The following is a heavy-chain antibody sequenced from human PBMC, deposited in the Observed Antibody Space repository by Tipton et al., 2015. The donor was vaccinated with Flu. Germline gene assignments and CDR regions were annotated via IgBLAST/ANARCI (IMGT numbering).Heavy chain of an antibody. D-gene: IGHD3-16*01. V-gene: IGHV3-20*04. CDR2: TNWNGGRT. J-gene: IGHJ6*02. CDR1: GFTFDDYG. Sequence: SLRLSCTASGFTFDDYGMSWVRQAPGKGLEWVSATNWNGGRTGYADSVKGRFTIFRDNAKNSLYLQMNSLRAEDTALYYCARARLVLLGGAQRGLDVWGQGTTVTVSS. CDR3: ARARLVLLGGAQRGLDV.